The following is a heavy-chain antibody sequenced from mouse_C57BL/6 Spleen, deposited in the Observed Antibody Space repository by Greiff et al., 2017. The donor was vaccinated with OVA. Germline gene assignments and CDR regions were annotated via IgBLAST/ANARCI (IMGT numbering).Heavy chain of an antibody. CDR3: ARGGFYYYGSSEYYFDY. Sequence: EVQLVESEGGLVQPGSSMKLSCTASGFTFSDYYMAWVRQVPEKGLEWVANINYDGSSTYYLDSLKSRFIISRDNAKNILYLQMSSLKSEDTATYYCARGGFYYYGSSEYYFDYWGQGTTLTVSS. V-gene: IGHV5-16*01. D-gene: IGHD1-1*01. CDR1: GFTFSDYY. CDR2: INYDGSST. J-gene: IGHJ2*01.